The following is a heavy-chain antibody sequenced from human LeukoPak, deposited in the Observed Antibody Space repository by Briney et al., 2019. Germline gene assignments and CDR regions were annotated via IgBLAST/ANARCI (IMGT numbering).Heavy chain of an antibody. J-gene: IGHJ3*02. Sequence: GRSLRLSCAASGFTFSSYGMHWVRQAPGKGLEWVAVIWYDGSNKYYADSVKGRFTISRDNSKNTLYLQMNSLRAEDTAVYYCARDREMSDAFDIWGQGTMVTVSS. CDR3: ARDREMSDAFDI. D-gene: IGHD5-24*01. CDR1: GFTFSSYG. CDR2: IWYDGSNK. V-gene: IGHV3-33*08.